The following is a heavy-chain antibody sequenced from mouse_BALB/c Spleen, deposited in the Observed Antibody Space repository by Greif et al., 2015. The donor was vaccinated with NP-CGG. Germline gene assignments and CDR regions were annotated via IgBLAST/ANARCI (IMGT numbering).Heavy chain of an antibody. Sequence: EVKLVESGGGLVQPGGSRKLSCAASGFTFSSFGMHWVRQAPEKGLEWVAYISSGSSTIYYADTVKGRFTIYRDNPKNTLFLQMASLRSEDTTMYYCARSTVVAYYAMDYWGQGTSVTVSS. CDR3: ARSTVVAYYAMDY. CDR1: GFTFSSFG. CDR2: ISSGSSTI. J-gene: IGHJ4*01. V-gene: IGHV5-17*02. D-gene: IGHD1-1*01.